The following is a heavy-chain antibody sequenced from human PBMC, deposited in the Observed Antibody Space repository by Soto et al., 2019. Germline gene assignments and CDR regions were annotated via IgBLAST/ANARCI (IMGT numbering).Heavy chain of an antibody. CDR3: ARPYISSWYCAFDI. CDR1: GFTFSNYA. CDR2: ISYDGSNK. D-gene: IGHD6-13*01. J-gene: IGHJ3*02. V-gene: IGHV3-30-3*01. Sequence: QVQLVESGGGVVQPGRSLRLSCAASGFTFSNYAMHWVRQAPGKGLEWVAVISYDGSNKYYADSVKGRFTISRDNSKNTLYLQMNSLRAEDTAVYYCARPYISSWYCAFDIWGQGTMVTVSS.